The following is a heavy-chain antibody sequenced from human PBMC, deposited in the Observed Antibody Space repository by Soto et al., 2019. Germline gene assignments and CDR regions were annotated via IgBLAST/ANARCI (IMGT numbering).Heavy chain of an antibody. CDR2: ISSGSHFI. D-gene: IGHD3-10*02. V-gene: IGHV3-21*04. CDR1: GFNFPCYS. Sequence: PGGSLRLSCAASGFNFPCYSMNWVRQAPGKGLEWVASISSGSHFIYYADSVRGRFTISRDNARDSLLLQMNSLRAGDTGVYFCARDQSQGQMLLPYFDYWGQGTLVTVSS. CDR3: ARDQSQGQMLLPYFDY. J-gene: IGHJ4*02.